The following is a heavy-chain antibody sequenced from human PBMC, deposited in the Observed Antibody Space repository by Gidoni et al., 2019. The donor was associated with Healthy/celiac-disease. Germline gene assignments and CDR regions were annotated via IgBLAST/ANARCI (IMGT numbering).Heavy chain of an antibody. CDR3: ARYVVTFGGVIVRDDAFDI. CDR1: GGSISSGSYY. D-gene: IGHD3-16*02. J-gene: IGHJ3*02. CDR2: IYTSGST. V-gene: IGHV4-61*02. Sequence: QVQLQESGPGLVKPSQTLSLTCTVSGGSISSGSYYRCWIRQPAGKGLEGIGRIYTSGSTNYTPSLKIRVTISVDTSKNQFSLKLSSVTAADTAVYYCARYVVTFGGVIVRDDAFDIWGQGTMVTVSS.